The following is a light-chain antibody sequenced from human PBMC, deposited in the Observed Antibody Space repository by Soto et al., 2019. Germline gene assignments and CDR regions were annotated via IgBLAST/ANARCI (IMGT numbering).Light chain of an antibody. V-gene: IGKV3D-20*02. CDR1: QTVRSNS. J-gene: IGKJ4*01. CDR3: QQRSNWPPALS. CDR2: DAS. Sequence: EIVLTQSPGTLSLSPGERATLSCRASQTVRSNSLVWYQQKPGQAPRLLMYDASSRPPGIPDRFRGSGSGTDFTLTISSLEPEDFAVYYCQQRSNWPPALSFGGGTKVDIK.